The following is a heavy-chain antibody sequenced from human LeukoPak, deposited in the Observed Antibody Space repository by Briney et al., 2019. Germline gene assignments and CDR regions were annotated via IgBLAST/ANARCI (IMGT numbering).Heavy chain of an antibody. Sequence: GRSLRLSCAASGFTFSSYAMHWVRQAPGKGLEWVAVISYDGSNKYYADSVKGRFTISRDNSKNTLYLQMNNLRAEDTAVYYCARDEGIAAAGTDYWGQGTLVTVSS. CDR1: GFTFSSYA. D-gene: IGHD6-13*01. CDR3: ARDEGIAAAGTDY. J-gene: IGHJ4*02. CDR2: ISYDGSNK. V-gene: IGHV3-30-3*01.